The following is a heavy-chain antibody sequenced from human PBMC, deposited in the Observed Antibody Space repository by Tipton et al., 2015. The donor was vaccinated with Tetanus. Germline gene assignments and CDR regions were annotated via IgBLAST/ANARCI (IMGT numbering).Heavy chain of an antibody. CDR2: INHSGST. CDR3: ARGLLVVVPAARGRYNWLDP. D-gene: IGHD2-2*01. J-gene: IGHJ5*02. V-gene: IGHV4-34*01. CDR1: GGSFSGYY. Sequence: TLSLTCAVYGGSFSGYYWSWIRQPPGKGLEWIGEINHSGSTNDNPSLKSRVTISVDTSKNQFSLKLSSVTAADTAVYYCARGLLVVVPAARGRYNWLDPWGQGTLVTVSS.